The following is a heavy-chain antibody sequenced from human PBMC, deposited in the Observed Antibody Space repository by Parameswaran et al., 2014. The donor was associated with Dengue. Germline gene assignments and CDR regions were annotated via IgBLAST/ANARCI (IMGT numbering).Heavy chain of an antibody. Sequence: VRQMSGKGLEWMGIIYPGDSDTRYSPSFQGQVTFSADKSVSTAYLQWSSLKASDTAMYYCARLYSFGDPPGNWGQGTLVTVSS. V-gene: IGHV5-51*01. J-gene: IGHJ4*02. CDR2: IYPGDSDT. D-gene: IGHD4-17*01. CDR3: ARLYSFGDPPGN.